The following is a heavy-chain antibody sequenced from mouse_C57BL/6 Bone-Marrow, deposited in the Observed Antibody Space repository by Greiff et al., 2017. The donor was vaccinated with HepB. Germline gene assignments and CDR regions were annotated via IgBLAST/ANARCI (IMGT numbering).Heavy chain of an antibody. J-gene: IGHJ4*01. Sequence: QVQLKQPGAELVKPGASVKLSCKASGYTFTSYWMHWVKQRPGRGLEWIGRIDPNSGGTKYNEKFKGKATLTVDTSSSTAYMELHSLTSEDSAVYFCARDDGYYPYYAMDYWGQGTSVTVSS. V-gene: IGHV1-62-3*01. CDR3: ARDDGYYPYYAMDY. CDR2: IDPNSGGT. D-gene: IGHD2-3*01. CDR1: GYTFTSYW.